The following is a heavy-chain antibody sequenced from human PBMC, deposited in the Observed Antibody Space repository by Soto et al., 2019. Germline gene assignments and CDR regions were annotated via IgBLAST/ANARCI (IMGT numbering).Heavy chain of an antibody. CDR3: AKDTFYHDSSGYYVFDY. Sequence: QVQLVESGGGEVQPGRSLRLSCAASEFTFSSYGIHWVRQAPGKGLEWVAVISYDGSKKNYLDSVKGRFTISRDNSKNTMDLEMNSLRAEDTAGYYCAKDTFYHDSSGYYVFDYWGQGTLVTVSS. V-gene: IGHV3-30*18. D-gene: IGHD3-22*01. CDR2: ISYDGSKK. CDR1: EFTFSSYG. J-gene: IGHJ4*02.